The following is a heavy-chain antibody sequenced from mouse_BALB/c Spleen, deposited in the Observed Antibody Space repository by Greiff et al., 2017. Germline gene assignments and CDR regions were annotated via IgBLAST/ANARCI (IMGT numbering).Heavy chain of an antibody. Sequence: EVKLMESGPELVKPGASVKMSCKASGYTFTSYVMHWVKQKPGQGLEWIGYINPYNDGTKYNEKFKGKATLTSDKSSSTAYMELSSLTSEDSAVYYCARYDYYGSSYWYFDVWGEGTTVTVSS. CDR3: ARYDYYGSSYWYFDV. V-gene: IGHV1-14*01. D-gene: IGHD1-1*01. CDR2: INPYNDGT. J-gene: IGHJ1*01. CDR1: GYTFTSYV.